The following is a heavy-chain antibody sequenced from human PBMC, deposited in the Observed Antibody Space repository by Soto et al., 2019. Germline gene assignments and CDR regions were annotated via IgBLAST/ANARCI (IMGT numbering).Heavy chain of an antibody. CDR1: GFSLSTSEVG. Sequence: QITLKESGPTLVKPTQTLTLTCTFSGFSLSTSEVGVGWIRQPPGKALEWLALIYWDDDKRYSPSLKSRLTVTKNTSKNQVVLTMTNMDPLDQATYYCAHRFDWYYFDYWGQGTLGTVSS. J-gene: IGHJ4*02. CDR3: AHRFDWYYFDY. V-gene: IGHV2-5*02. D-gene: IGHD3-9*01. CDR2: IYWDDDK.